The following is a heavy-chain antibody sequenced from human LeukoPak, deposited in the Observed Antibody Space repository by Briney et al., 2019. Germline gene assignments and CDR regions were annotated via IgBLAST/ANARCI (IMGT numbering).Heavy chain of an antibody. J-gene: IGHJ4*02. Sequence: PGGSLRLSCAPSGFTFSSYQMNWVRQAPGKGLEWVSYISSTGTTIQYADSVKGRFTISRDNAKNSLYPQMNSLRAEDTAVYYCAGGYCSGGTCYSARYWGQGTLVTVSS. V-gene: IGHV3-48*03. CDR3: AGGYCSGGTCYSARY. D-gene: IGHD2-15*01. CDR1: GFTFSSYQ. CDR2: ISSTGTTI.